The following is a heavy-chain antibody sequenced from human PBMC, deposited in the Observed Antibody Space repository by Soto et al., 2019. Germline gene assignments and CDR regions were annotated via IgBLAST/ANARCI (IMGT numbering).Heavy chain of an antibody. CDR2: VYVTGTGT. J-gene: IGHJ4*02. Sequence: ASVKVSCKASGYPFTTYHLHWVRQAPGQGLEWMGIVYVTGTGTRSAQKFQGKLTMTRDRSTSTVYMELSSLRSEDTAVYYCARPEGYGSGSYYFDSWGQGTLVTVSS. D-gene: IGHD3-10*01. CDR1: GYPFTTYH. CDR3: ARPEGYGSGSYYFDS. V-gene: IGHV1-46*01.